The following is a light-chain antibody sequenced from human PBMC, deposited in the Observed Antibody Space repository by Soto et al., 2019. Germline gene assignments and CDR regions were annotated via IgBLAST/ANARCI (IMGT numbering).Light chain of an antibody. CDR1: QSVSSY. V-gene: IGKV3-11*01. CDR2: DAS. Sequence: EIVLTQSPGTLSLSPGERATLSCRASQSVSSYLAWYQQKPGQAPRLLIYDASNRASGVPARFSGSGSGTDFTLTISDLEPADFGLYYCQQRLNWPPGFGQGTKVDI. CDR3: QQRLNWPPG. J-gene: IGKJ1*01.